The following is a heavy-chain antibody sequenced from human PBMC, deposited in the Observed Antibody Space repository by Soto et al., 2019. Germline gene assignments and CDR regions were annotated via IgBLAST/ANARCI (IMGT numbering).Heavy chain of an antibody. V-gene: IGHV3-53*04. CDR1: GFTVSSNY. J-gene: IGHJ4*02. D-gene: IGHD6-19*01. Sequence: PGGSLRLSCAASGFTVSSNYMSWVRQAPGKGLEWVSVIYSGGSTYYADSVKGRLTISRHNSKNTLYLLMNSLRAEDTAVYYCARGSSGWYERFDYWGQGTLVTVSS. CDR3: ARGSSGWYERFDY. CDR2: IYSGGST.